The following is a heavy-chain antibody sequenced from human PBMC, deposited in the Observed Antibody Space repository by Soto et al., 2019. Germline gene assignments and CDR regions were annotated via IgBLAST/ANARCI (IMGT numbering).Heavy chain of an antibody. CDR3: AKDLGLQYATGLGWLMEDAFDI. D-gene: IGHD4-4*01. CDR1: GFTFSSYA. Sequence: LSLTCAASGFTFSSYAMSWVRQAPGKGLEWVSAISGSGGSTYYADSVKGRFTISRDNSKNTLYLQMNSLRAEDTAVYYCAKDLGLQYATGLGWLMEDAFDIWGQGTMVTVSS. J-gene: IGHJ3*02. CDR2: ISGSGGST. V-gene: IGHV3-23*01.